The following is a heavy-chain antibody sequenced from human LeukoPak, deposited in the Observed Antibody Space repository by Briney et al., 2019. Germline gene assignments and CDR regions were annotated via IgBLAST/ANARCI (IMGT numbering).Heavy chain of an antibody. Sequence: SVKVSCKASGGTFSSYAISWVRQAPGQGLEWMGRIIPIFGTANYAQKFQGRVTITTDESTSTAYMELSSLRSEDTAVYYCARSDMVATITDWFDPWGQGTLVTVSS. CDR3: ARSDMVATITDWFDP. V-gene: IGHV1-69*05. D-gene: IGHD5-12*01. CDR2: IIPIFGTA. J-gene: IGHJ5*02. CDR1: GGTFSSYA.